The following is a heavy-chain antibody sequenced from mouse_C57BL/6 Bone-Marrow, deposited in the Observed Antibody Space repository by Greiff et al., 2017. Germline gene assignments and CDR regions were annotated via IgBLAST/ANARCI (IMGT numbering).Heavy chain of an antibody. Sequence: VQLQQSGPELVKPGASVKISCKASGYSFTGYYLHWVKQSSEKSLEWIGEITPSTGGTSYNQKFKGKAPLTVDKSSSTAYMQLNSLTSEDSAVYYCARQRAHYYGSSMDYWGQGTSVTVSS. CDR2: ITPSTGGT. J-gene: IGHJ4*01. D-gene: IGHD1-1*01. CDR3: ARQRAHYYGSSMDY. V-gene: IGHV1-43*01. CDR1: GYSFTGYY.